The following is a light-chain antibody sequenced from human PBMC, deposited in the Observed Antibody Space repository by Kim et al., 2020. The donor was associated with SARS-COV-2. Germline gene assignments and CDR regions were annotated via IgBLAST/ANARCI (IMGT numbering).Light chain of an antibody. V-gene: IGKV3-11*01. CDR1: QNIRSY. CDR2: DAS. J-gene: IGKJ4*01. Sequence: IAFTQSPATLSLSPGEGATLSCRASQNIRSYLAWYQQRPGQAPRLLIYDASTRVTGIPARFSGSGSGTDFTLSISSLEPEDFAVYYCQQRNTWPSFGGGTKLDIK. CDR3: QQRNTWPS.